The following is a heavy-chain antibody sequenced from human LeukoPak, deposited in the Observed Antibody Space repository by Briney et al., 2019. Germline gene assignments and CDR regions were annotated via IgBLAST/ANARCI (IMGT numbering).Heavy chain of an antibody. CDR3: ARELPPPGPPGDY. V-gene: IGHV3-30*04. J-gene: IGHJ4*02. Sequence: GRSLRLSCAASGFTFSSYAMHWVRQAPGKGLEGVAVISYDGSNKYYADSVKGRFTISRDNSKNTLYLQMNSLRAEDTAVYYCARELPPPGPPGDYWGQGTLVTVSS. CDR2: ISYDGSNK. CDR1: GFTFSSYA. D-gene: IGHD1-26*01.